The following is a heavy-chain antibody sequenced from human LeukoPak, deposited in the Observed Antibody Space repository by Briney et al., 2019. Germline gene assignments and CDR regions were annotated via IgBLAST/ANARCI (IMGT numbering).Heavy chain of an antibody. D-gene: IGHD3-22*01. V-gene: IGHV3-23*01. J-gene: IGHJ4*02. Sequence: GGSLRLSCAASGFTFTSYSMNWVRQAPGKGLEWVSTISGGGGSTYYADSVKGRFTISRDNAKNTLYLQMNSLRAEDTAVYYCAREDYYSSSGYLIDYWGQGTLVTVSS. CDR1: GFTFTSYS. CDR2: ISGGGGST. CDR3: AREDYYSSSGYLIDY.